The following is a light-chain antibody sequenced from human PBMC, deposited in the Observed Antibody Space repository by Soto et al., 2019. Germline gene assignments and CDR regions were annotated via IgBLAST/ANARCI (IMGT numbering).Light chain of an antibody. CDR2: DVS. Sequence: QSVLTQPASVSGSPGQSITISCTGTSSDVGAYNYVSWYQQHPGKAPKLMIYDVSSRPSGVSNRFSGSKSGNTASLTISGLQAEDEADYYCSSYTSSSTRYAFGAGTKLTVL. V-gene: IGLV2-14*01. J-gene: IGLJ1*01. CDR1: SSDVGAYNY. CDR3: SSYTSSSTRYA.